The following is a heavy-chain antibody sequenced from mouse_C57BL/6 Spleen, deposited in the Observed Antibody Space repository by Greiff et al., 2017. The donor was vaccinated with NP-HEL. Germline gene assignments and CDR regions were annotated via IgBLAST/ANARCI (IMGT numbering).Heavy chain of an antibody. J-gene: IGHJ4*01. CDR1: GFSLSTFGMG. Sequence: QVTLTVSVPGILQPSPTLRLTCSFSGFSLSTFGMGVGWIRQPSGKGLEWLAPIWWDDDKYFNPALKSRLTISKDTSKNQVFLKIANVDTADTATYYCARIDYYGSSYAMDYWGQGTSVTVSS. V-gene: IGHV8-8*01. CDR3: ARIDYYGSSYAMDY. CDR2: IWWDDDK. D-gene: IGHD1-1*01.